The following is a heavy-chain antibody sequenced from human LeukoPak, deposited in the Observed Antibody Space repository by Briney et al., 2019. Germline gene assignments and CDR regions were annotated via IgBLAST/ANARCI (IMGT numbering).Heavy chain of an antibody. CDR3: ARYCSGGSCYARGYLDY. J-gene: IGHJ4*02. CDR1: GGSISSSNW. Sequence: PSGTLSLTCAVSGGSISSSNWWSWVRQAPGKGLEWVSVIYSGGSTYYADSVKGRFTISRDNSKNTLYLQMNSLRAEDTAVYYCARYCSGGSCYARGYLDYWGQGTLVTVSS. CDR2: IYSGGST. D-gene: IGHD2-15*01. V-gene: IGHV3-53*01.